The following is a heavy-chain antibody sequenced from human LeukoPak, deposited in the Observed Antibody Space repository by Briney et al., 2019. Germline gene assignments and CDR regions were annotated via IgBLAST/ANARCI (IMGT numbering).Heavy chain of an antibody. J-gene: IGHJ5*02. Sequence: GGTLRLSCVASGFTFTSYWMRWVRQAPGKGRGWVANIKKDGREKSQLVSLEGRFTITRDNDKNTVYLQINRRRAEDTAVYYCARRGTVAVPVFWFDPWGQGTLVIVSS. CDR1: GFTFTSYW. V-gene: IGHV3-7*01. CDR3: ARRGTVAVPVFWFDP. D-gene: IGHD6-19*01. CDR2: IKKDGREK.